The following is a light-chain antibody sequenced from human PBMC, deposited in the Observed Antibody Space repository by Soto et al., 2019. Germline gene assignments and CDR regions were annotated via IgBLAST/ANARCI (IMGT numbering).Light chain of an antibody. CDR2: EVS. Sequence: QSALTQPPSASGSPGQSVTISCTGTSSDVGGYNDVSWYQQHPGKAPTLMIYEVSKRPSGVPDRFSGSKSGNTASLTVSGLQAEDEADYYCSSYAGSNNWVFGGGTKVTVL. CDR1: SSDVGGYND. V-gene: IGLV2-8*01. CDR3: SSYAGSNNWV. J-gene: IGLJ3*02.